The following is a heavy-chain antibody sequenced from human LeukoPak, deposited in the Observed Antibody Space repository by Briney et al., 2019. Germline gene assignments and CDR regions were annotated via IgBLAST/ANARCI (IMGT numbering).Heavy chain of an antibody. CDR1: GFTFTDYA. CDR3: AKVEYGSGSYGTFDM. D-gene: IGHD3-10*01. J-gene: IGHJ3*02. Sequence: GGSLRLSCAASGFTFTDYAMNWVRQAPGKGLDWDSAISISGGSTYYADSVRGRFTISRDKSKNTLYLQMNSLRAEDTAVYYCAKVEYGSGSYGTFDMWGLGTMVTVSS. CDR2: ISISGGST. V-gene: IGHV3-23*01.